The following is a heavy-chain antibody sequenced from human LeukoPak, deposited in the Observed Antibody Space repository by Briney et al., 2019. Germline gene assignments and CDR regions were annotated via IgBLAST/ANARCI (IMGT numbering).Heavy chain of an antibody. CDR1: GFTVSSNY. CDR3: ARDSIMSTVTTDY. CDR2: IYSGGST. Sequence: PGASLSLSCASSGFTVSSNYMSWVRQAPGKGLELVSVIYSGGSTYYADSVKGRFTISRDNSKNTLYLQMNSLRAEDTAVYYCARDSIMSTVTTDYWGQGTLVTVSS. J-gene: IGHJ4*02. D-gene: IGHD4-11*01. V-gene: IGHV3-53*01.